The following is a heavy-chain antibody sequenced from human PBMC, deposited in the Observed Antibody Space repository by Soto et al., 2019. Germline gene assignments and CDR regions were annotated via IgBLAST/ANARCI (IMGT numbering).Heavy chain of an antibody. J-gene: IGHJ6*02. V-gene: IGHV3-48*03. CDR1: GFTFSSYE. Sequence: TGGSLRLSCAASGFTFSSYEMNWVRQAPGKGLEWVSYISSSGSTIYYADSVKGRFTISRDNAKNSLYLQMNSLRAEDTAVYYCAKGSVPAAIYYYYYGMDVWGQGTTVTVSS. CDR2: ISSSGSTI. D-gene: IGHD2-2*02. CDR3: AKGSVPAAIYYYYYGMDV.